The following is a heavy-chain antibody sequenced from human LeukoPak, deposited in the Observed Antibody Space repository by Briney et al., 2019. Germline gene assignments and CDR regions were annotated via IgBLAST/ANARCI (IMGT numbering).Heavy chain of an antibody. CDR3: ARDRYDFWSGYSLNWFDP. V-gene: IGHV3-48*03. D-gene: IGHD3-3*01. CDR2: ISSSGSTI. Sequence: PRGSLRLSCAASGFTFSSYEMNWVRQAPGKGLEWVSYISSSGSTIYYADSVKGRFTISRDNAKNSLYLQMNSLRVEDTAVYYCARDRYDFWSGYSLNWFDPWGQGTLVTVSS. CDR1: GFTFSSYE. J-gene: IGHJ5*02.